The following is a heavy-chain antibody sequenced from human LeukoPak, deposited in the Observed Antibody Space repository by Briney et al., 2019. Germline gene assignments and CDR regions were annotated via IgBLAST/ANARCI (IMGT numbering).Heavy chain of an antibody. Sequence: ASVKVSCKASGYTFTGYYMHWVRQAPGQGLEWMGRINPNSGGTNYAQKFQGRVTMTRDTSISTAYMELSRLRSDDTAVYYCARLSDSSGCYPHRYFDYWGQGTLVTVSS. CDR2: INPNSGGT. CDR3: ARLSDSSGCYPHRYFDY. CDR1: GYTFTGYY. D-gene: IGHD3-22*01. J-gene: IGHJ4*02. V-gene: IGHV1-2*06.